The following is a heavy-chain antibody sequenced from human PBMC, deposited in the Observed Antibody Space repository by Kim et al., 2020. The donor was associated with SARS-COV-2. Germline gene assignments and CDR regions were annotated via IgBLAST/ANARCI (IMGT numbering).Heavy chain of an antibody. CDR1: GGSISSSNYY. CDR3: ASPSLYWYVLY. D-gene: IGHD2-8*02. J-gene: IGHJ4*02. Sequence: SETLSLTCTVSGGSISSSNYYWGWSRQPPGKGLEWIGSIYYSGSTYYNSSLKSRVTISVDTSKNQFSLKLNSVTAADTAVYFCASPSLYWYVLYWGQGTLVTVSS. V-gene: IGHV4-39*01. CDR2: IYYSGST.